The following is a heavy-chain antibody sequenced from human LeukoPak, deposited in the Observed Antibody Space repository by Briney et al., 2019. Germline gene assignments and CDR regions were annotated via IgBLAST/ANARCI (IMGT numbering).Heavy chain of an antibody. CDR1: GFTFSSFG. CDR2: ILYDGTNK. CDR3: AKSVDSSGYYYVHY. Sequence: GGSLRLSCAASGFTFSSFGMHWVRQAPGQGLEWVAFILYDGTNKYYADSVKGRFTISRDNSKNTLYLQMNSLRAEDTAVYYCAKSVDSSGYYYVHYWGQGTLVTVSS. V-gene: IGHV3-30*02. D-gene: IGHD3-22*01. J-gene: IGHJ4*02.